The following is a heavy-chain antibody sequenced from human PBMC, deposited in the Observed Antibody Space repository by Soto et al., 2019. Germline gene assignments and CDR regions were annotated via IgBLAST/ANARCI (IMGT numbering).Heavy chain of an antibody. V-gene: IGHV3-30-3*01. CDR1: GFTLSSYA. CDR2: ISCAGTST. CDR3: ARDPGHDGNEDSTFDS. D-gene: IGHD3-16*01. J-gene: IGHJ4*02. Sequence: QVQLVESGGGVVQPGRSLRLSCAASGFTLSSYAMHWVRQAPGKGLEWVAVISCAGTSTYYADSVRGRFTISRDNSKDTVYLQLNSLRTEDTAVYHFARDPGHDGNEDSTFDSWGQGTLVTVSS.